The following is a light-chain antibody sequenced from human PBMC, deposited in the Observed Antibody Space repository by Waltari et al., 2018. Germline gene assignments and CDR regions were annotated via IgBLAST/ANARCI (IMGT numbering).Light chain of an antibody. CDR2: AAS. Sequence: ELVMTQSPATLSVSPGARATLSCLASQSVSNNLAWYQQTPGQSPRLLIYAASPRATGSPARFSGRGSGTEFTLTISSLQSEDFAVYYGQQYTNWLLTFGGGTTVDLK. CDR3: QQYTNWLLT. J-gene: IGKJ4*02. CDR1: QSVSNN. V-gene: IGKV3-15*01.